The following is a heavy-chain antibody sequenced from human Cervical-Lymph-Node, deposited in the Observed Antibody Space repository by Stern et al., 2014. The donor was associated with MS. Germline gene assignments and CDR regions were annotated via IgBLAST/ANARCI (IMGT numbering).Heavy chain of an antibody. V-gene: IGHV1-18*01. D-gene: IGHD5-24*01. Sequence: QVQLVQSGGEVKKPGASVKVSCKASGYTFTSLGISWVRQAPGQGLEWMGWISAYNGTTTYAQKLQGRVTLTTDTSTGTAYMELRSLTSDDTAAYYCASGSLEGFDPWGQGTLVTVSS. CDR1: GYTFTSLG. J-gene: IGHJ5*02. CDR2: ISAYNGTT. CDR3: ASGSLEGFDP.